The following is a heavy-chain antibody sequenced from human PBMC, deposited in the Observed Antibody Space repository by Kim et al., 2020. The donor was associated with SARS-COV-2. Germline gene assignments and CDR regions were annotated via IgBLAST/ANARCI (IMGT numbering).Heavy chain of an antibody. CDR3: ARDIRRFDY. V-gene: IGHV3-7*01. Sequence: SEKYYVDSVKGRFTISRDNAKNSLYLKMNSLRAEDTAVYYCARDIRRFDYWGQGTLVTVSS. CDR2: SEK. J-gene: IGHJ4*02. D-gene: IGHD2-21*01.